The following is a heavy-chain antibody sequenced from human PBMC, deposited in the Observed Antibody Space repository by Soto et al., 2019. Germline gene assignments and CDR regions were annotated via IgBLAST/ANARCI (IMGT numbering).Heavy chain of an antibody. CDR1: GYTFISYA. V-gene: IGHV1-3*01. J-gene: IGHJ4*02. D-gene: IGHD2-15*01. CDR3: ARELQGLYYFDY. CDR2: INAGNGNT. Sequence: ASVKISCKASGYTFISYAIHWVRQAPGQRLEWMGWINAGNGNTKYSQKFQGRVTITRDTSASTAYMELTSLRSEDTAVYYCARELQGLYYFDYWGQGTLVTVSS.